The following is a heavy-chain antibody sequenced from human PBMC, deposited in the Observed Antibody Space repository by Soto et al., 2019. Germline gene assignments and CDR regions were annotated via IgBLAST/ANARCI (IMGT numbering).Heavy chain of an antibody. V-gene: IGHV3-23*01. J-gene: IGHJ3*02. D-gene: IGHD2-8*02. CDR1: GFICSSYD. CDR2: ILVGGST. CDR3: AKATATGGGAFEI. Sequence: GGSLRLSCAVSGFICSSYDMSWVRQAPGKGLEWVSTILVGGSTHYEDSVKGRFTISRDTSKNTVYLQMNSLTAGDTAVYYCAKATATGGGAFEICGQGTMVTVSS.